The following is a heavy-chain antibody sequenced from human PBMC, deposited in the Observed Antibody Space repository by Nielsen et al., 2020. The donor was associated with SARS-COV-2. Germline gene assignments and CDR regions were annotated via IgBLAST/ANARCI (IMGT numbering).Heavy chain of an antibody. V-gene: IGHV4-31*09. CDR3: VGGWLTYGMDV. Sequence: SETLSLTCTVSGGSISSGGYYWSWIRQHPGKGLEWIGYIYYSGSTYYNPSLKSRVTISVDKSKNQFSLKLSSMTAADTAVYYCVGGWLTYGMDVWGQGTTVTVSS. J-gene: IGHJ6*02. D-gene: IGHD3-22*01. CDR1: GGSISSGGYY. CDR2: IYYSGST.